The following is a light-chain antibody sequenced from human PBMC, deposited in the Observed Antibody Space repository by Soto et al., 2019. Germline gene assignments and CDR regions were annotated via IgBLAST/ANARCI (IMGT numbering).Light chain of an antibody. V-gene: IGKV3-11*01. CDR3: QQRSNWL. J-gene: IGKJ3*01. Sequence: ESVVTQSPATLSLSPLERATLSCRASQDVSRYLAWYQQKPGQSPRLLIYDASNRATGVPVRFSGSGSGTDFTLTISSLEPEDFAVYYCQQRSNWLFGPGTKVDIK. CDR1: QDVSRY. CDR2: DAS.